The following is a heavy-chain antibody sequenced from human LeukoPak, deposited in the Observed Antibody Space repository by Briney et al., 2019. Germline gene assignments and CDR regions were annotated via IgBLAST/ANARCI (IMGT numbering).Heavy chain of an antibody. CDR2: INPNSGGT. D-gene: IGHD3-10*01. CDR3: ARMSGYYGSGSYYS. CDR1: GYTFTGYY. V-gene: IGHV1-2*02. Sequence: WASVKVSCKASGYTFTGYYMHWVRQAPGQGLEWMGWINPNSGGTNYAQKFQGRVTMTRDTSISTAYMELSRLRSDDTAVYYCARMSGYYGSGSYYSWGQGTLVTVSS. J-gene: IGHJ5*02.